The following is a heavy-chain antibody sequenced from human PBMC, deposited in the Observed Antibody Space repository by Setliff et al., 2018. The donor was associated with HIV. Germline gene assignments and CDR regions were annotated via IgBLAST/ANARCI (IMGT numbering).Heavy chain of an antibody. CDR1: RGSISRHY. J-gene: IGHJ6*03. CDR2: IYDSGIT. CDR3: ARDLVAAGFRQEYYYYMDV. D-gene: IGHD6-13*01. Sequence: SETLSLTCTVSRGSISRHYWAWIRQPPGKGLEWIGYIYDSGITNYNPSLRSRVTISIDTPKNQFSLKLRSVTAADTAVYYCARDLVAAGFRQEYYYYMDVWGKGTTVTVSS. V-gene: IGHV4-59*11.